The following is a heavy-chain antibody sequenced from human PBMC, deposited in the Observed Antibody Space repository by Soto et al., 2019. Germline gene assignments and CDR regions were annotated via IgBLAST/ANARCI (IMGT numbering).Heavy chain of an antibody. CDR1: GFTFSSYA. Sequence: EVQLLESGGGLVQPGGSLRLSCAASGFTFSSYAMSWVRQAPGKGLEWVSAISGSGGSTYYADSVKGRFTISRDTSKNTLYLQMNSLRAEDTAVYYCAKEYSSGWKSHPSDYWGQGTLVTVAS. D-gene: IGHD6-19*01. V-gene: IGHV3-23*01. J-gene: IGHJ4*02. CDR3: AKEYSSGWKSHPSDY. CDR2: ISGSGGST.